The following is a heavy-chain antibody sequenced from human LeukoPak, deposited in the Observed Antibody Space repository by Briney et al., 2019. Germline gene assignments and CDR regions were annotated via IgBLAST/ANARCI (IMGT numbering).Heavy chain of an antibody. CDR1: GFTFDDYA. J-gene: IGHJ4*02. V-gene: IGHV3-9*01. CDR3: AKGRDYDYGDYGPIDY. CDR2: ISWNSGSI. D-gene: IGHD4-17*01. Sequence: GGSLRLSCAASGFTFDDYAMHWVRQAPGKGLEWVSGISWNSGSIGYADSVKGRFTISRDNAKNSLYLQMNSLRAEDTALYYCAKGRDYDYGDYGPIDYWGQGTLVTVSS.